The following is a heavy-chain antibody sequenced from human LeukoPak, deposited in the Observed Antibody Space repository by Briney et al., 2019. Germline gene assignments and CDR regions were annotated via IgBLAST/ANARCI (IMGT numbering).Heavy chain of an antibody. Sequence: GGSLRLSCAASGFSCSSYTMSWVRQAPGKGLEWVSVISGSTGVTYYADYVKGRFTISRDNSKNTLYLHMNSLTVEDTAVYHCAKHDSGSHAALDVWGQGTMVTVSS. CDR1: GFSCSSYT. V-gene: IGHV3-23*01. CDR2: ISGSTGVT. J-gene: IGHJ3*01. D-gene: IGHD1-26*01. CDR3: AKHDSGSHAALDV.